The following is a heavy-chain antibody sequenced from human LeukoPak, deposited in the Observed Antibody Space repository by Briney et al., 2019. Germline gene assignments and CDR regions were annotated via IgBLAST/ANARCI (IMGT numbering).Heavy chain of an antibody. J-gene: IGHJ6*03. CDR2: IRYDGSNK. D-gene: IGHD3-3*01. Sequence: GGSLRLSCAASGFTFSSYGMHWVRQAPGKGLEWVAFIRYDGSNKYYADSVKGRFTISRDNSKNTLYLQMNSLRAEDTAVYYCAKTYYDFWSGYSYYYYMDVWGKGTTVTVSS. CDR1: GFTFSSYG. CDR3: AKTYYDFWSGYSYYYYMDV. V-gene: IGHV3-30*02.